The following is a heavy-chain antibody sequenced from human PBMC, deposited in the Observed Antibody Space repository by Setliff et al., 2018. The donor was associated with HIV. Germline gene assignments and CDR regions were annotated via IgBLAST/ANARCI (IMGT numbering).Heavy chain of an antibody. CDR1: GFTFSSYS. V-gene: IGHV3-21*06. CDR3: VREGLWFGESH. D-gene: IGHD3-10*01. J-gene: IGHJ4*02. Sequence: GGSLRLSCAASGFTFSSYSMNWVRQAPGKGLEWVSSISSSGGGLYYGASVKGRFSISRDNAKNSLYLEMNSLRVEDTAIYYCVREGLWFGESHWGQGTLVTVSS. CDR2: ISSSGGGL.